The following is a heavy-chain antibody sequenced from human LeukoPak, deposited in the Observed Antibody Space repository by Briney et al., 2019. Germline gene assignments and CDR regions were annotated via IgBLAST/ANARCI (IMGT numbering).Heavy chain of an antibody. CDR1: GGSISSSG. V-gene: IGHV3-73*01. CDR2: MRSKTQNYAT. CDR3: TNYDDSSDLWGY. Sequence: ETLSLTCTVSGGSISSSGYYWGWIRQPPGKGLEWVGRMRSKTQNYATAYAASVKGRFTISRDDSKNTAFLQMNSLKTEDTAVYYCTNYDDSSDLWGYWGQGTLVTVSS. J-gene: IGHJ4*02. D-gene: IGHD3-22*01.